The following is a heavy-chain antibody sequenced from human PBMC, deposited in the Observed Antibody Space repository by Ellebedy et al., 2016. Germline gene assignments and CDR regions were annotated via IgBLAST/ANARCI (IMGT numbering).Heavy chain of an antibody. Sequence: SQTLSLTCAVYGGSFSGYYWSWIRQPPGKGLEWIGEINHSGSTNYNPSLKSRVTISVDTSKNQFSLKLSSVTAADTAVYYCARGGVWGATGEFDYWGQGTLVTVSS. D-gene: IGHD1-26*01. V-gene: IGHV4-34*01. J-gene: IGHJ4*02. CDR1: GGSFSGYY. CDR3: ARGGVWGATGEFDY. CDR2: INHSGST.